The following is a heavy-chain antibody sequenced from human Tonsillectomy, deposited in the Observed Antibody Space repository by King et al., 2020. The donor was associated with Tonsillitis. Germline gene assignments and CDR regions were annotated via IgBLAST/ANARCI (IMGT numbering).Heavy chain of an antibody. Sequence: VQLVESGGGVVQPGGSRRLACAASGFTLITYGMHWVRQAQGKGREWVAFVRYDGSYNHYADSVKGRLTISRDDSKNSLFLQINSMRAEDTAVYYCAKDVVASVPLHGGRGTLVTVSS. CDR2: VRYDGSYN. CDR1: GFTLITYG. J-gene: IGHJ4*02. D-gene: IGHD2-15*01. CDR3: AKDVVASVPLH. V-gene: IGHV3-30*02.